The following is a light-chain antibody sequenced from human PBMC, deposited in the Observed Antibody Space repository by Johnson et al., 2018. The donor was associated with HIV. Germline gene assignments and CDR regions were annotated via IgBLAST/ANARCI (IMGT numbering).Light chain of an antibody. CDR2: DNN. V-gene: IGLV1-51*01. J-gene: IGLJ1*01. CDR1: SSNIGNNY. CDR3: ATWDTRLSVYV. Sequence: QSVLTQPPSVSAAPGQKVTISCSGSSSNIGNNYVSWYQQLPGTAPKLLIYDNNKRPSGIPDRFSGSKSGTSVTLAITGLQTGDEADYYCATWDTRLSVYVFGTGTKVTVL.